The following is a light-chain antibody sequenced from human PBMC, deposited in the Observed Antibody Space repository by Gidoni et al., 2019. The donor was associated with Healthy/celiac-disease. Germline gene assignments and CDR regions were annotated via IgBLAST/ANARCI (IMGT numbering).Light chain of an antibody. J-gene: IGKJ1*01. CDR2: DAS. V-gene: IGKV3-11*01. CDR3: QQRSNWPRT. CDR1: QSVSSY. Sequence: EIALTQSPATLSLSPGDRATLSCSASQSVSSYLAWYQQKPGQAHRLLIYDASNRATGIPARFSGSGSGTDFTLTISSLEPEDFAVYYCQQRSNWPRTFGQXTKVEIK.